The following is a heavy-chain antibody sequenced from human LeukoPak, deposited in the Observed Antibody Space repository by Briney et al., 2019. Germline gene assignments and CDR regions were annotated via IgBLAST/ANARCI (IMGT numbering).Heavy chain of an antibody. CDR2: IVVGSGNT. V-gene: IGHV1-58*02. D-gene: IGHD5-12*01. J-gene: IGHJ6*02. Sequence: ASVKVSCKAPGFTFTSSAMQWVRQARGQRLEWIGWIVVGSGNTNYAQKFQERVTITRDMSTSTAYMELSSLRSEDTAVYYCAADPYYSGYDYGYYYYGMDVWGQGTTVTVSS. CDR1: GFTFTSSA. CDR3: AADPYYSGYDYGYYYYGMDV.